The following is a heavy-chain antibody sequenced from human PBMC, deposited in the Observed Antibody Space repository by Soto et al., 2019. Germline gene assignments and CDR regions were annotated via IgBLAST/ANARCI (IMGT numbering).Heavy chain of an antibody. Sequence: GGSLRLSCASFGFTFSSYSMNWVRQAPGKGLEWVSYISSGSSTIYYADSVKGRFTISRDNAKNSLYLQMDSLRAEDTAVYYATRSAYMDVWGTGT. V-gene: IGHV3-48*01. CDR2: ISSGSSTI. D-gene: IGHD2-2*01. CDR1: GFTFSSYS. CDR3: TRSAYMDV. J-gene: IGHJ6*03.